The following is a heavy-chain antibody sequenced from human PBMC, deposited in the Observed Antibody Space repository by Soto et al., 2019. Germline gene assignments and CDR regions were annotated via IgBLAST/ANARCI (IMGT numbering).Heavy chain of an antibody. CDR3: ARSMFYSDGSNYSPFDY. V-gene: IGHV4-61*01. CDR2: FYYTGSI. Sequence: QVQLQESGPGLVKPSETLSLTCTVSGGSVSSGNYYWSWIRQPPGKGLEWIGYFYYTGSINYNPSLKSRVTISIDAAQNQFARRLSSVTAADTAVYYCARSMFYSDGSNYSPFDYWGQGTLVTVSS. J-gene: IGHJ4*02. CDR1: GGSVSSGNYY. D-gene: IGHD3-22*01.